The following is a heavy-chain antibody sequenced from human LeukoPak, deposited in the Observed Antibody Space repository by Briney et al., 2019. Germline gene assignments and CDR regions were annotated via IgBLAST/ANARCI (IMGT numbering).Heavy chain of an antibody. D-gene: IGHD3-3*01. Sequence: GGSLRLSCAASGFTVNSHFMYWVRQAPGKGLEWVSLIYSGANTDYADSVKGRFTISRDNSKNTLSLEMNSLRAEDTAVYYCAKVGDFWSGYPKAAFDIWGQGTMVTVSA. CDR3: AKVGDFWSGYPKAAFDI. CDR1: GFTVNSHF. V-gene: IGHV3-53*01. J-gene: IGHJ3*02. CDR2: IYSGANT.